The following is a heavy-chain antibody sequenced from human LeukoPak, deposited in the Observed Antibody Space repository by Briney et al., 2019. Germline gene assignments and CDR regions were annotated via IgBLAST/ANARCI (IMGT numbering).Heavy chain of an antibody. CDR1: GFTLSNARMG. Sequence: SGPTLVKPTETLTLTCTVSGFTLSNARMGVSWIRQPPGKALEWLAHIFSNDEKSYSTSLKSRLTISKDTSKSQVVLTMTDMDPVDTATYYCARTSPGVPFDYWGQGTLVTVSS. V-gene: IGHV2-26*01. CDR3: ARTSPGVPFDY. D-gene: IGHD7-27*01. CDR2: IFSNDEK. J-gene: IGHJ4*02.